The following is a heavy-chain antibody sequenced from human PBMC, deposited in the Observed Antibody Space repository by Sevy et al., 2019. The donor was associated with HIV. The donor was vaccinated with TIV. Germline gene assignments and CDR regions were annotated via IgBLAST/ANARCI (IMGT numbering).Heavy chain of an antibody. J-gene: IGHJ5*02. CDR1: GGSFSGYY. D-gene: IGHD3-22*01. CDR2: INHSGST. Sequence: SETLSLTCAVYGGSFSGYYWSWIRQPPGKGLEWIGEINHSGSTNYNPSLKSRVTISVDTSKNQFSLKLSSVTAADTAVYYCARGVYYYDSSGYRFDPWGQGTLVTVSS. CDR3: ARGVYYYDSSGYRFDP. V-gene: IGHV4-34*01.